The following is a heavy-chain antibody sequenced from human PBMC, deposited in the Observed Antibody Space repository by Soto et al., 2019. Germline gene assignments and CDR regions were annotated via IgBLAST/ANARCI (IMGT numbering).Heavy chain of an antibody. Sequence: PSETLSLTCTVSGGSISSGGYYWSWIRQHPGKGLEWIGYIYYSGSTYYNPSLKSRVTISVDTSKNQFSLKLSSVTAADTAVYYCARDMVRGVLEVNYYYGMDVWGQGTTVTVSS. D-gene: IGHD3-10*01. CDR1: GGSISSGGYY. CDR3: ARDMVRGVLEVNYYYGMDV. V-gene: IGHV4-31*03. J-gene: IGHJ6*02. CDR2: IYYSGST.